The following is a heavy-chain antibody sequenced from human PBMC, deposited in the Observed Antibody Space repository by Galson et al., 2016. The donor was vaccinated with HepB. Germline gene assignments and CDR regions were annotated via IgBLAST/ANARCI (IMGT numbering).Heavy chain of an antibody. J-gene: IGHJ4*02. V-gene: IGHV3-30*04. CDR1: GFNLSTYA. D-gene: IGHD3-22*01. CDR2: ISYDGTYK. Sequence: SLRLSCAASGFNLSTYALHWVRQTPGKGLEWVAVISYDGTYKYYADSVRGRFTISRDNSKNTLYLQMNSLRTEDTAVSYCARPKSYFDSSGLAYWGQGTLVTVSS. CDR3: ARPKSYFDSSGLAY.